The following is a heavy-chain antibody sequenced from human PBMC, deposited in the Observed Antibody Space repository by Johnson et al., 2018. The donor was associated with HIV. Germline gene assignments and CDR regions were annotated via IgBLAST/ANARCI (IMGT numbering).Heavy chain of an antibody. CDR3: ARETRLLTDAFDI. CDR1: GFTVSSNY. V-gene: IGHV3-66*02. D-gene: IGHD5-18*01. CDR2: IYSGGST. Sequence: VQLVESGGGLVHPGGSLRLSCAASGFTVSSNYMSWVRQAPGKGLEWVSVIYSGGSTYYADSVKGRFTISRDNSKNTLYLQMNSLRVEDTAVYYCARETRLLTDAFDIWGQGTMVTVSS. J-gene: IGHJ3*02.